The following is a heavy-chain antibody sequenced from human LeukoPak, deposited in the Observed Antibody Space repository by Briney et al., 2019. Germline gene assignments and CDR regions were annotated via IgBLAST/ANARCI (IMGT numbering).Heavy chain of an antibody. V-gene: IGHV3-66*02. CDR1: GFTVSSNY. Sequence: GGSLRLSCAASGFTVSSNYMSWVRQAPGKGLEWVSVIYSGGSTYYADSVKGRFTISRDNPKNTLYLQMNSLRAEDTAVYYCARDPRGATGDYWGQGTLVTVSS. CDR3: ARDPRGATGDY. CDR2: IYSGGST. D-gene: IGHD5-12*01. J-gene: IGHJ4*02.